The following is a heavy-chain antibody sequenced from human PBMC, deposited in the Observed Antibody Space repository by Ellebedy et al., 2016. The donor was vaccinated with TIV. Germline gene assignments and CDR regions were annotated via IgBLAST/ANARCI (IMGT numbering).Heavy chain of an antibody. V-gene: IGHV3-9*01. D-gene: IGHD3-10*01. Sequence: SLKISCAASGFTFDDYAMHWVRQAPGKGLEWVSGISWNSGSIGYADSVKGRFTISRDNAKNSLYLQMNSLRAEDTAVYYCVRTYGSGSYVDYWGQGTLVTVSS. CDR3: VRTYGSGSYVDY. CDR2: ISWNSGSI. J-gene: IGHJ4*02. CDR1: GFTFDDYA.